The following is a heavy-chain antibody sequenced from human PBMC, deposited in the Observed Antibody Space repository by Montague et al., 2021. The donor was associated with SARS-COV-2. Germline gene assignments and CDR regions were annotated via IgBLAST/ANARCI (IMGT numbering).Heavy chain of an antibody. V-gene: IGHV4-38-2*01. CDR2: VYHSGYT. CDR1: GFSISSGFY. CDR3: ARRGDTGSDYFDY. Sequence: SETLSLTCSVSGFSISSGFYWAWIRQSPGKGPEWIGTVYHSGYTHYNPSLKRRVTVSIDTSKNQFSLTVTSVTAADTAVYFCARRGDTGSDYFDYWGQGTLVTVSS. D-gene: IGHD5-12*01. J-gene: IGHJ4*02.